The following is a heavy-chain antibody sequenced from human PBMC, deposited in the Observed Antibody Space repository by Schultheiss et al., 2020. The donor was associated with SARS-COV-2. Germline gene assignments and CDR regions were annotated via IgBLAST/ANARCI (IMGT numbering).Heavy chain of an antibody. J-gene: IGHJ4*02. CDR3: ARDDWGSGESY. CDR1: GGSISSYY. CDR2: INHSGST. Sequence: SETLSLTCTVSGGSISSYYWSWIRQPPGKGLEWIGEINHSGSTNYNPSLKSRVTISVDTSKNQFSLKLSSVTAADTAVYYCARDDWGSGESYWGQGTLVTVSS. V-gene: IGHV4-34*01. D-gene: IGHD3-10*01.